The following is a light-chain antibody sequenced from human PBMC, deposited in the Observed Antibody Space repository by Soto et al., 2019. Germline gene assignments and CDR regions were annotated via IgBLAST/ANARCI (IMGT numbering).Light chain of an antibody. Sequence: DLQMTQSPSTLSASVGDRVTITCRASQGIGDWLAWFQQKPGKAPKLLIYKASNLESGVPSTFSGSASGTEFTLTISSLQPDDSASYYCQPYYDHSWTFGQGTKVEIK. CDR1: QGIGDW. J-gene: IGKJ1*01. CDR2: KAS. V-gene: IGKV1-5*03. CDR3: QPYYDHSWT.